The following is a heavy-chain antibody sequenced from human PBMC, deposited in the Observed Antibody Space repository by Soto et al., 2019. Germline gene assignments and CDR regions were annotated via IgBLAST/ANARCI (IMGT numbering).Heavy chain of an antibody. J-gene: IGHJ4*02. CDR3: ARDINRDGGTGDY. CDR2: INPNSGGT. V-gene: IGHV1-2*04. D-gene: IGHD3-10*01. Sequence: PSANVPCKASRCTFARYYMHWVRHAPGQGLEWMGWINPNSGGTNYAQKFQGWVTMTRDTSISTAYMELSRQRSVDTAVYYCARDINRDGGTGDYRGQGTLVTVS. CDR1: RCTFARYY.